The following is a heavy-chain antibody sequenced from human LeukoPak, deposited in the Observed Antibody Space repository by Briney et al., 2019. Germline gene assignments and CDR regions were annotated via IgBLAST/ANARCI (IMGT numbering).Heavy chain of an antibody. CDR3: ASSSGDTAMDFDY. Sequence: NPSETLSLTCTVSGGSISSYYWSWIRQPPGKGLEWIGYIYYSGSTNYNPSLKSRVTISVDTSKNQFSLKLSSVTAADTAVYYCASSSGDTAMDFDYWGQGTLVTVSS. CDR2: IYYSGST. D-gene: IGHD5-18*01. V-gene: IGHV4-59*01. J-gene: IGHJ4*02. CDR1: GGSISSYY.